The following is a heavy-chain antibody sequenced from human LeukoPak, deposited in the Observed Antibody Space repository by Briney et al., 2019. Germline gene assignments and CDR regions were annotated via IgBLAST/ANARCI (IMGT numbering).Heavy chain of an antibody. J-gene: IGHJ5*02. D-gene: IGHD6-13*01. CDR3: ARQHEGYGSSWYYWFDP. CDR2: INPNSGGT. V-gene: IGHV1-2*02. Sequence: ASVKVSCKASGYTFTGYYMHWVRQAPGQGLEWMGWINPNSGGTNYAQKFQGRVTMTRDTSISTAYMELSRLRSDDTAVYYCARQHEGYGSSWYYWFDPWGQGTLVTVSS. CDR1: GYTFTGYY.